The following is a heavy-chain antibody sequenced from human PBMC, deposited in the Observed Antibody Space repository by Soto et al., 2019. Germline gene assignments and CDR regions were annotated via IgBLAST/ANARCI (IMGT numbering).Heavy chain of an antibody. CDR3: ARSNIVVVVAATRGAFDI. V-gene: IGHV1-3*01. D-gene: IGHD2-15*01. Sequence: QVQLVQSGAEVKKPGASVKVSCKASGYTFTSYAMHWVRQAPGQRLEWMGWINAGNGNTKYSQKFQGRVTSTRDTAASTAYMELSSVRSEDTAVYYCARSNIVVVVAATRGAFDIWGQGTMVTVSS. J-gene: IGHJ3*02. CDR1: GYTFTSYA. CDR2: INAGNGNT.